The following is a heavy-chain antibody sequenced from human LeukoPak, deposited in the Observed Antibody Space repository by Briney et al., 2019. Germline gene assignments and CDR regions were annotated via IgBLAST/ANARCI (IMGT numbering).Heavy chain of an antibody. CDR2: IRYDGSNK. D-gene: IGHD3-10*01. CDR1: GFTFSSYG. Sequence: GGSLRLSCAASGFTFSSYGMHWVRQAPGKGLEWVAFIRYDGSNKYYADSVKGRFTISRDNSKNTLYLQMNSLRAEDTAVYYCAKDGGWFGEFYFDYWGQGTLVTVSS. V-gene: IGHV3-30*02. CDR3: AKDGGWFGEFYFDY. J-gene: IGHJ4*02.